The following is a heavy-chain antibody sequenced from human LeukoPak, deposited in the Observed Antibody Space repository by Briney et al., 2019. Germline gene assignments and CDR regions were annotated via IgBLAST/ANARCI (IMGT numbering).Heavy chain of an antibody. Sequence: NPSETLSLTCTVSGGSISNYYWSWIRQPAGKGLEWIGRIYISGSTNYNPSLKSRVTMSVDTSKNQFSLKLSSVTAADTAVYYCARGVALRHHYYYYMDVWGKGTTVTVSS. J-gene: IGHJ6*03. CDR3: ARGVALRHHYYYYMDV. V-gene: IGHV4-4*07. CDR2: IYISGST. D-gene: IGHD3-3*01. CDR1: GGSISNYY.